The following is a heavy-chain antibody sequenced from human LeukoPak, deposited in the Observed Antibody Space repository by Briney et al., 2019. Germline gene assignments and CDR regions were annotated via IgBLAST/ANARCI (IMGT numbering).Heavy chain of an antibody. CDR3: ARGPPDCSSTSCYAFDAFDI. D-gene: IGHD2-2*01. J-gene: IGHJ3*02. Sequence: SETLSLTCTVSGGSISITSYYWGWIRQPPGKGLEWIGSMYSSGSTYYNPSLKSRVTISVDTSKNQFSPKLSSVTAADTAVYYCARGPPDCSSTSCYAFDAFDIWGQGTMVTVSS. CDR1: GGSISITSYY. V-gene: IGHV4-39*07. CDR2: MYSSGST.